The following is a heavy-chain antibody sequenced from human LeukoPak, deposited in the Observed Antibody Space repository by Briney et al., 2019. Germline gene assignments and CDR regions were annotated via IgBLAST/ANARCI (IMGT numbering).Heavy chain of an antibody. V-gene: IGHV3-21*01. D-gene: IGHD4-17*01. CDR3: ARDYSSLGYGDYGFDY. CDR2: ISSSSSYI. J-gene: IGHJ4*02. CDR1: GFTFSSYS. Sequence: PGGSLRLSCAASGFTFSSYSMNWVLQAPGKGLEWVSSISSSSSYIYYADSVKGRFTISRDNAKNSLYLQMNSLRAEDTAVYYCARDYSSLGYGDYGFDYWGQGTLVTVSS.